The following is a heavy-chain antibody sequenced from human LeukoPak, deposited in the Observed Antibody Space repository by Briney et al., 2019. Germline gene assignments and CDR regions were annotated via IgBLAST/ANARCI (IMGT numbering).Heavy chain of an antibody. V-gene: IGHV3-23*01. J-gene: IGHJ4*02. CDR2: ISGSGGST. Sequence: GGSLRLSCAASGFTFSSYAMSWVRQAPGKGLEWVSAISGSGGSTYYADSVKGRFTISRDNSENTLYLQMNSLRAEDTAVYYCAKIGRAGSYYSSRKGLFNYWGQGTLVTVSS. CDR3: AKIGRAGSYYSSRKGLFNY. CDR1: GFTFSSYA. D-gene: IGHD3-10*01.